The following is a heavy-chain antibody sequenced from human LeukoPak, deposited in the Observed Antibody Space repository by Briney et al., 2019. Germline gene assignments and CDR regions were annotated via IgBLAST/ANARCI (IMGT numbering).Heavy chain of an antibody. V-gene: IGHV4-59*08. J-gene: IGHJ4*02. CDR2: IYYSAST. CDR1: GGSISSYY. Sequence: PSETLSLTCTVSGGSISSYYWSWIRQPPGKGLEWIGNIYYSASTNYNLSLKSRVTISVDTTKNQSTLKLSYVTAPDTAVYYCARLYASSGYSYFDYWGQGTLVTVYS. D-gene: IGHD3-22*01. CDR3: ARLYASSGYSYFDY.